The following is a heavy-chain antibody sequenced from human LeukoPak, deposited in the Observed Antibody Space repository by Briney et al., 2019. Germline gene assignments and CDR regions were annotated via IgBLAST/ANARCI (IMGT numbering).Heavy chain of an antibody. CDR1: EGTFSSYA. J-gene: IGHJ4*02. CDR3: ARVPYYYDSSGYYPI. Sequence: ASVKVSCKASEGTFSSYAISWVRQAPGQGLEWMGGRIPIFGTANYAQKFQGRVTITADESTRTAYMELSSLRSEDTAVYYCARVPYYYDSSGYYPIWGQGTLVTVSS. V-gene: IGHV1-69*13. CDR2: RIPIFGTA. D-gene: IGHD3-22*01.